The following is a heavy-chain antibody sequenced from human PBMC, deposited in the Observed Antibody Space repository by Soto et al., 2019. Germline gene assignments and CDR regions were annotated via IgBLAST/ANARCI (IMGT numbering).Heavy chain of an antibody. CDR2: IWYDGSNK. D-gene: IGHD6-19*01. CDR3: ARDGCGWTGLDY. Sequence: QVQLVESGGGVVQPGRSLRLSCAASGFTFSSYGMHWVRQAPGKGLEWVAVIWYDGSNKYYADSVKGRFTISRDNSKNTLYLQMNSLTAEDTAVYYCARDGCGWTGLDYWGQGSLVTVSS. J-gene: IGHJ4*02. CDR1: GFTFSSYG. V-gene: IGHV3-33*01.